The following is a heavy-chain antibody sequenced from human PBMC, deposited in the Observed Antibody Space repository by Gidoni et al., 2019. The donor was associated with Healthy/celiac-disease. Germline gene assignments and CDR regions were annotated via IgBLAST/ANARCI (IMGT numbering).Heavy chain of an antibody. V-gene: IGHV3-30-3*01. Sequence: HVQLVESGGGVVQPGRSLSLSCAASGFTFSSYAMHWVRPAPGKGLEWVEVISYDGSNKYYADSVKGRFTISRENSKNTLYLQMNSLRAEDTAVYYCARAVAAAVSYYYYYGMDVWGQGTTVTVSS. CDR3: ARAVAAAVSYYYYYGMDV. J-gene: IGHJ6*02. CDR1: GFTFSSYA. CDR2: ISYDGSNK. D-gene: IGHD6-13*01.